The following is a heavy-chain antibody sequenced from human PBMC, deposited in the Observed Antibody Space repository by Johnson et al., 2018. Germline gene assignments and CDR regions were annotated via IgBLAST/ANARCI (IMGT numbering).Heavy chain of an antibody. CDR1: GGSISSSSYY. D-gene: IGHD3-10*01. CDR3: ARDPQGSLSPSYYYYYMDV. V-gene: IGHV4-39*07. Sequence: QVQLQESGPGLVKXSETLSLXCTVSGGSISSSSYYWGWIRQPPGKGLEWIGSIYYSGSTYYTPPLKSRVPLSVDTSKNQFSLKLSSVTAADTAVYYSARDPQGSLSPSYYYYYMDVWGKGTTVTVSS. J-gene: IGHJ6*03. CDR2: IYYSGST.